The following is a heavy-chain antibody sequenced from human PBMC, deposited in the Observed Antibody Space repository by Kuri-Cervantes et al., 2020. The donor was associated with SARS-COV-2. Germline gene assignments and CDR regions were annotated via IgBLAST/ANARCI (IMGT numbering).Heavy chain of an antibody. CDR3: ARDHGPAYYDFWSGYYPPFDAFDI. J-gene: IGHJ3*02. CDR1: GYTFTSYY. Sequence: ASVKVSCKASGYTFTSYYIHWVRQAPGQGLEWMGIINPSGGSTSYAQKFQGRVTVTRDTSTSTVYMELSSLRSEDTAVYYCARDHGPAYYDFWSGYYPPFDAFDIWGQGTIVTVSS. V-gene: IGHV1-46*01. CDR2: INPSGGST. D-gene: IGHD3-3*01.